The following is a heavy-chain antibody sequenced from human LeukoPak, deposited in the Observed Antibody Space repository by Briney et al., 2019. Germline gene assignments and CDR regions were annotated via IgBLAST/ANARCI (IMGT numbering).Heavy chain of an antibody. J-gene: IGHJ6*02. CDR2: IYYSGST. V-gene: IGHV4-39*07. Sequence: SETLSLTCTVSGGSISSSSYYWGWIRQPPGKGLEWIGSIYYSGSTYYNPSLKSRVTISVDTSKNQFSLKLSSVTAADTAVYYCGRGRLGSYYYGSRNYPNHYYYGMDVWGQGTTVSVSS. CDR1: GGSISSSSYY. D-gene: IGHD3-10*01. CDR3: GRGRLGSYYYGSRNYPNHYYYGMDV.